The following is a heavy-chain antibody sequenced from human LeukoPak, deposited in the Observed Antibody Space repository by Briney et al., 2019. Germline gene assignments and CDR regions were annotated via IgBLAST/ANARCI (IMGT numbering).Heavy chain of an antibody. CDR2: IDPSDSHT. D-gene: IGHD2-21*02. CDR3: GYCPGDCYIPDY. CDR1: GYSFTNYW. Sequence: GESLKISCQGSGYSFTNYWINWVRQLPGKGLEWMGRIDPSDSHTYYSPSFQGHVTISADKSINTAYLQWSSLQASDTAMYYCGYCPGDCYIPDYWGQGTLVTVSS. V-gene: IGHV5-10-1*01. J-gene: IGHJ4*02.